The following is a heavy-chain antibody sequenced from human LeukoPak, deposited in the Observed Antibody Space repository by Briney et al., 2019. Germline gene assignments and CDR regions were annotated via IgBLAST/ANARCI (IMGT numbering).Heavy chain of an antibody. CDR3: AKGLTYGFDY. CDR2: IRYDGSSK. Sequence: GGSLRLSCAASGFTFSTYGMHWVRQAPGKGLEWVAFIRYDGSSKYFADSVRGRFTISRDNSKNTLYLQMNSLGAGDTAVYYCAKGLTYGFDYWGQGTLVTVSS. J-gene: IGHJ4*02. CDR1: GFTFSTYG. D-gene: IGHD3-10*01. V-gene: IGHV3-30*02.